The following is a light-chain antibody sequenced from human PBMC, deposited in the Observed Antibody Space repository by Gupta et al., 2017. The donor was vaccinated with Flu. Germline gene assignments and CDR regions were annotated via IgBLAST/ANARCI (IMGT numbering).Light chain of an antibody. CDR3: QQEDNLPRT. J-gene: IGKJ1*01. CDR1: QDITNY. V-gene: IGKV1-33*01. Sequence: DIQMTQSPSSLSASVGDRVTITCQASQDITNYLNWYQQKPGKAPKLLIYDASNLEIGVPSRFSGSGSGTNFSFTISSLQPEDIATYYCQQEDNLPRTFGQGTKVEI. CDR2: DAS.